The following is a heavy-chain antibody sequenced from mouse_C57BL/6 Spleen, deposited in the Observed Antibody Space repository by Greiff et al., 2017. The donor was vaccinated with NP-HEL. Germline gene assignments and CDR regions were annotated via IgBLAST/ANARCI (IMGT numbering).Heavy chain of an antibody. V-gene: IGHV1-64*01. J-gene: IGHJ3*01. D-gene: IGHD2-1*01. CDR1: GYTFTSYW. Sequence: QVQLKQPGAELVKPGASVKLSCKASGYTFTSYWMHWVKQRPGQGLEWIGMIHPNSGSTNYNEKLKSKATLTVDKSSSTAYMQLSSLTSEDSAVYYCARGGYGNLFAYWGQGTLVTVSA. CDR3: ARGGYGNLFAY. CDR2: IHPNSGST.